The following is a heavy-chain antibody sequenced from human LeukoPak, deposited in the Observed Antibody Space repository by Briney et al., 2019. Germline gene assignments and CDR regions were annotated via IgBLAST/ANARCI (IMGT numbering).Heavy chain of an antibody. Sequence: GGSLRLSCAASGFTVSSNYMNWVRQAPGKGLEWVSVIYSGGSTYYADSVKGRFTISRDNSKNTLYLQMNSLRAEDTAVYYCARAVGELSGYYGMDVWGQGTTVTVSS. J-gene: IGHJ6*02. CDR1: GFTVSSNY. D-gene: IGHD3-10*01. CDR2: IYSGGST. CDR3: ARAVGELSGYYGMDV. V-gene: IGHV3-53*01.